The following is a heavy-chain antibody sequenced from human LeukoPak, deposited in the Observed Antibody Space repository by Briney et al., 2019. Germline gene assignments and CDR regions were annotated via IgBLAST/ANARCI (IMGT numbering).Heavy chain of an antibody. J-gene: IGHJ4*02. Sequence: PGGSLSLSCAASGFTFSDYYMTWLRQAPGKGLEWVSYISSSTTYTNYADSVKGRFTISRDNAKNSLYLQMNSLRAEDTAVYYCARVGAFSGSYTDYWGQGTLVTVSS. V-gene: IGHV3-11*06. CDR2: ISSSTTYT. CDR1: GFTFSDYY. D-gene: IGHD3-10*01. CDR3: ARVGAFSGSYTDY.